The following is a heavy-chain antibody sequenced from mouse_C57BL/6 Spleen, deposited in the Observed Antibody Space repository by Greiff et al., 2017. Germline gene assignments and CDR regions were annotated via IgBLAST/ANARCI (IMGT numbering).Heavy chain of an antibody. J-gene: IGHJ1*03. D-gene: IGHD1-1*01. CDR1: GFTFSDYG. V-gene: IGHV5-17*01. CDR3: ARRHYYGSSYWYFDV. CDR2: ISSGSSTI. Sequence: DVQLVESGGGLVKPGGSLKLSCAASGFTFSDYGMHWVRQAPEKGLEWVAYISSGSSTIYYADTVKGRFTISRDNAKNTLFLQMTSLRSEDTAMYYCARRHYYGSSYWYFDVWGTGTTVTVSS.